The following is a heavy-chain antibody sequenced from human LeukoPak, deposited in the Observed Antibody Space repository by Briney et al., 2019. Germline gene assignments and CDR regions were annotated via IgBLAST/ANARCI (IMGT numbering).Heavy chain of an antibody. CDR3: ARGRMATIGY. CDR1: GFTFDDYA. CDR2: ISWNSGIV. J-gene: IGHJ4*02. V-gene: IGHV3-9*01. Sequence: PGGSLRLSCAASGFTFDDYAMHWVRRAPGKGLEWVSHISWNSGIVGYADSVKGRFTISRDNAKNSLYLQMNSLRAEDTAVYYCARGRMATIGYWGQGTLVTVSS. D-gene: IGHD5-24*01.